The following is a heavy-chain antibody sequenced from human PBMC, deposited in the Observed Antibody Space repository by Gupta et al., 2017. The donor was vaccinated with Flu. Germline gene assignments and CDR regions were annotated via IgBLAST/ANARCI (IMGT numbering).Heavy chain of an antibody. J-gene: IGHJ1*01. V-gene: IGHV2-26*01. CDR3: ARPDDDYPEYFEH. CDR2: ICAKDRK. Sequence: SNTTVGVSWIRQPPGKDLEWLAHICAKDRKSYSTSLKNRLTSARDTSKNQVVRTMNEMDPMDTATYYWARPDDDYPEYFEHWGQGTRGTVSS. CDR1: SNTTVG. D-gene: IGHD4-17*01.